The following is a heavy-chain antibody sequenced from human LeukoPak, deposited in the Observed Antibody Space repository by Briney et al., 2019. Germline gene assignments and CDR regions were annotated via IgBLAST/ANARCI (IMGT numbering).Heavy chain of an antibody. CDR2: IRSKAYGGTT. V-gene: IGHV3-49*03. J-gene: IGHJ6*02. D-gene: IGHD5-12*01. CDR3: TRVGMATGVEYYYGMDV. Sequence: PGGSLRLSCTASGFTFGDYAMSWFRQAPGKGLEWVGFIRSKAYGGTTEYAASVKGRFTISRDDSKSIAYLQMNSLKTEDTAVYYCTRVGMATGVEYYYGMDVWGQGTTVTVSS. CDR1: GFTFGDYA.